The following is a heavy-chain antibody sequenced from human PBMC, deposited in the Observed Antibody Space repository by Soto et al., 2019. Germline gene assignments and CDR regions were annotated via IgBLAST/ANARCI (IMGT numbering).Heavy chain of an antibody. CDR3: ARVVAVAGAFFDY. Sequence: SETLSLTCAVSGASTSSGWWTWIRQPPGKGLEWIGYIYYSGSTNYNPSLKSRVTISVDTSKNQFSLKLSSVTAADTAVYYCARVVAVAGAFFDYWGQGTLVTVSS. J-gene: IGHJ4*02. D-gene: IGHD6-19*01. CDR1: GASTSSGW. V-gene: IGHV4-59*01. CDR2: IYYSGST.